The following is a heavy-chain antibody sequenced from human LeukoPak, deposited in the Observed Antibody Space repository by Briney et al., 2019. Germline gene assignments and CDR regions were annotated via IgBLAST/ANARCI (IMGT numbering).Heavy chain of an antibody. Sequence: ASVTVSCKVSGYTLSEFSMNWVRQAPGKGLEWMGNFDPEDGETTYAQRFQGRITMTEDTSTDTAYMELSSLRSEDTAVYYCARELGNSFDFWGQGTLVTVSS. CDR3: ARELGNSFDF. V-gene: IGHV1-24*01. CDR1: GYTLSEFS. J-gene: IGHJ4*02. CDR2: FDPEDGET. D-gene: IGHD7-27*01.